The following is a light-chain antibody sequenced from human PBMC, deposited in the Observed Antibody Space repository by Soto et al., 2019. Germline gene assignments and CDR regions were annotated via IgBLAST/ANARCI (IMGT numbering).Light chain of an antibody. CDR1: ETVATN. J-gene: IGKJ1*01. Sequence: VMTQSPATLSVSPGERATLSCWASETVATNLAWHQQKPGQAPRLLISGASTRAAGISDRFRGSGSGTEFTLTISSLRSEDSAIYYCQQYFEWPPMTFGQGTKVEI. V-gene: IGKV3-15*01. CDR2: GAS. CDR3: QQYFEWPPMT.